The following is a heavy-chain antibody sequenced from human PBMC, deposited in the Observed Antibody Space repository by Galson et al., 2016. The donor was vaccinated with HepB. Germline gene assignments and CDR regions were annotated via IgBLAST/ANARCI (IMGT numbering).Heavy chain of an antibody. D-gene: IGHD2-2*01. CDR1: GFTFSNYG. CDR3: AKDSGCPNTGCHNNWFDP. V-gene: IGHV3-30*18. CDR2: ISFEGRLK. J-gene: IGHJ5*02. Sequence: SLRLSCAASGFTFSNYGMHWVGRAPGKGLGWVALISFEGRLKNYEAPVKGRFTIPRDNSKNTLYLHMNSLRAEDTAVYYCAKDSGCPNTGCHNNWFDPWGQGTLVTVSS.